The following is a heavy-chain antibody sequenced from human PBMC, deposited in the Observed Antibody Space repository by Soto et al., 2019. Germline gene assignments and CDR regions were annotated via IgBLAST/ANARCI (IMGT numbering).Heavy chain of an antibody. J-gene: IGHJ6*02. CDR1: GDSISSSGYF. V-gene: IGHV4-39*01. CDR2: MFDSGST. D-gene: IGHD2-2*01. Sequence: PSETLSLTCTVSGDSISSSGYFWAWIRQPPEKGLEWIGSMFDSGSTYYNPSLKSRVTISVDTSKNQFSLKLSSVTAADTAVYYCARGKGYCSSTSCSRAVAGYYYYYDMDVWGQGTTVTVSS. CDR3: ARGKGYCSSTSCSRAVAGYYYYYDMDV.